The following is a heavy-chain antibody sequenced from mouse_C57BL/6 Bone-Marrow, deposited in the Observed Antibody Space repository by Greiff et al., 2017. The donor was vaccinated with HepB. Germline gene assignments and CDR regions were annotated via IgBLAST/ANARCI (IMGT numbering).Heavy chain of an antibody. CDR2: IYPRSGNT. D-gene: IGHD2-14*01. J-gene: IGHJ2*01. Sequence: QVQLQQSGAELARPGASVKLSCKASGYTFTSYGISWVKQGTGQGLEWIGEIYPRSGNTYYNEKFKGKATLTADKSSSTAYMEIRSLPSEDSAVYFYAGSSGYDKRNFDYWGQGTTLTVSS. CDR1: GYTFTSYG. V-gene: IGHV1-81*01. CDR3: AGSSGYDKRNFDY.